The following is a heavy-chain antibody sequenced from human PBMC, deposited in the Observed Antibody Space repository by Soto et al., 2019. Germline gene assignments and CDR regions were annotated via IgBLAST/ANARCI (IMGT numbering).Heavy chain of an antibody. CDR3: ATESPRAFDYLFDL. CDR2: IFYIRTT. J-gene: IGHJ4*01. CDR1: GGSINSGVYY. Sequence: SETLSLTCTVSGGSINSGVYYWAWIRQHPGNGLEWIGYIFYIRTTSYNPSLKSRVTISGDTSKNQFSLTLRSVTAADSAVYYCATESPRAFDYLFDLWGQGTPVTVSS. D-gene: IGHD3-3*02. V-gene: IGHV4-31*03.